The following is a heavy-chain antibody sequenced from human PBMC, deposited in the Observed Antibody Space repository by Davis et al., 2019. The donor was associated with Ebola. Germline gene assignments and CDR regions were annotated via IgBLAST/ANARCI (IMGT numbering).Heavy chain of an antibody. V-gene: IGHV3-7*03. CDR3: ARDIYYDSSGYYLLVEGSFDY. Sequence: GESLKISCAASGFTFSSYWMSWVRQAPGKGLEWVANIKQDGSEKYYVDSVKGRFTISRDNAKNSLYLQMNSLRAEDTAVYYCARDIYYDSSGYYLLVEGSFDYWGQGTLVTVSS. J-gene: IGHJ4*02. CDR2: IKQDGSEK. CDR1: GFTFSSYW. D-gene: IGHD3-22*01.